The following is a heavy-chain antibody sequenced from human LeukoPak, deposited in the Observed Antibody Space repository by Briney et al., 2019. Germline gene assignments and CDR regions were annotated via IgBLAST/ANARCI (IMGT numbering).Heavy chain of an antibody. Sequence: GGSLRFSCAASGFTFSSYAMSWVRQAPGKGLEWVSAISGSGGSTYYADSVKGRFTISRDNSKNTLYLQMNSLRAEDTAVYYCARVIDRGYNSYLGYYNYFGLDVWGQGTTVTVSS. J-gene: IGHJ6*02. CDR1: GFTFSSYA. CDR3: ARVIDRGYNSYLGYYNYFGLDV. D-gene: IGHD5-18*01. V-gene: IGHV3-23*01. CDR2: ISGSGGST.